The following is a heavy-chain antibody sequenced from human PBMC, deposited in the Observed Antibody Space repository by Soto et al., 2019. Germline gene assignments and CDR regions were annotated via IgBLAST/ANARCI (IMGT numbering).Heavy chain of an antibody. Sequence: QVQLQESGPGLVKPSQTLSLTCTVSGGSMTSGDYYWGWIRQPPGKGLEWIGYIFHSGHTYYNPSLKSRVSISVETSKIQFCLKLSSVTGADTAVYYCAREESSAWSIDYWGQGTLVTVSS. D-gene: IGHD3-22*01. J-gene: IGHJ4*02. CDR2: IFHSGHT. V-gene: IGHV4-30-4*01. CDR1: GGSMTSGDYY. CDR3: AREESSAWSIDY.